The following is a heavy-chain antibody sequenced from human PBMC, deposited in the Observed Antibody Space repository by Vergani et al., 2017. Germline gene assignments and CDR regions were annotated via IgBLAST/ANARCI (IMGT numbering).Heavy chain of an antibody. CDR2: IYPGDSDT. V-gene: IGHV5-51*01. CDR1: GYTFTNYW. Sequence: EVQLLQSGAEVKKPGESLKISCKGSGYTFTNYWIGWVRQMPGKGLEWMGIIYPGDSDTRYSPSFQGQVTISADKSISTAYLQWSSLKASDTAIYYCARRGIAASGGSSAPNLNWFDPWGQGTLVTVSS. D-gene: IGHD6-13*01. J-gene: IGHJ5*02. CDR3: ARRGIAASGGSSAPNLNWFDP.